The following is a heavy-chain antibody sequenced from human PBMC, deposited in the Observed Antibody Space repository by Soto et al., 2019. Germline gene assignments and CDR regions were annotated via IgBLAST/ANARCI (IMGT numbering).Heavy chain of an antibody. Sequence: SETLSLTSTVSGGSISSGGYYWSWIRQHPGKGLEWIGYIYYSGSTYYNPSLKSRVTVSVDTSKNQFSLKLSSVTAADTAVYYCARDPGRNYGVWGQGTLVTVSS. V-gene: IGHV4-31*03. CDR3: ARDPGRNYGV. D-gene: IGHD4-17*01. CDR1: GGSISSGGYY. CDR2: IYYSGST. J-gene: IGHJ4*02.